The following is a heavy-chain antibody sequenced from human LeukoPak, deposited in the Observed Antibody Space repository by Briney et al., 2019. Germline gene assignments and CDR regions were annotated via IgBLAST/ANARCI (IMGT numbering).Heavy chain of an antibody. V-gene: IGHV4-4*08. CDR1: AGSICNSY. CDR2: ISTGGDI. D-gene: IGHD3-22*01. J-gene: IGHJ5*02. Sequence: SDTLSLTCAVSAGSICNSYCSWPRQPPGKGLEFIGYISTGGDINNSPSLRSRATMSINPSNNQLSLTLTSVTTADTAVYFCVRGPGRGYDLEPWGQGSLVTVSS. CDR3: VRGPGRGYDLEP.